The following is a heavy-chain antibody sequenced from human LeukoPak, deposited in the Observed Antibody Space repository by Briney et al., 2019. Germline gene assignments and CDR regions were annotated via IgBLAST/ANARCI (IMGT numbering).Heavy chain of an antibody. J-gene: IGHJ4*02. CDR2: INPNSGGT. D-gene: IGHD3-10*01. V-gene: IGHV1-2*02. CDR1: GYTFTGYY. Sequence: ASVKVSCKASGYTFTGYYMHWVRQAPGPGLGWMGWINPNSGGTTYAQKFQGRVTITRDASISTAYMELSRLRSDDTAVYYCARTLEGHYYGSGSYYPLGYWGQGTLVTVSS. CDR3: ARTLEGHYYGSGSYYPLGY.